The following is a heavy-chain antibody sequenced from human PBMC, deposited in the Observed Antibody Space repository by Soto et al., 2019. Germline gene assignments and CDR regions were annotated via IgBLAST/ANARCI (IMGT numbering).Heavy chain of an antibody. J-gene: IGHJ6*02. Sequence: QVQLQESGPGLVKPSQTLSLTCTVSGGSISSGGYYWSWIRQHPGKGLEWIGYIYYSGSTYYNPSLKSRVTISVDTSKNQFSLKLSSVTAADTAVYYCARGPHRVASTSGKVSGMDVWGQGTTVTVSS. CDR1: GGSISSGGYY. CDR3: ARGPHRVASTSGKVSGMDV. D-gene: IGHD2-2*01. CDR2: IYYSGST. V-gene: IGHV4-31*03.